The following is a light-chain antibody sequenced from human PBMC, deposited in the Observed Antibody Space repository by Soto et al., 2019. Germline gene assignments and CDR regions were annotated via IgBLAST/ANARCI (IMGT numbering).Light chain of an antibody. CDR1: GYNY. CDR2: DVS. Sequence: QSALTQPASVSGSPGQSITISCTGGYNYVSWYQQHPGKAPKLMIYDVSYRPSGVSNRFSGSKSSNTASLTISGLQAEDEADYYCSSYTSSSTLVFGGGTKVTVL. V-gene: IGLV2-14*01. CDR3: SSYTSSSTLV. J-gene: IGLJ3*02.